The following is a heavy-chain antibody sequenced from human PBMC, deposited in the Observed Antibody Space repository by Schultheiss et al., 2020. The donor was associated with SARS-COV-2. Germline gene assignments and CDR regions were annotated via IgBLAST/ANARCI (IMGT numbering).Heavy chain of an antibody. CDR1: GYNFTGYY. Sequence: GESLKISCKASGYNFTGYYMHWVRQAPGQGLEWMGWINPNSGGTNYEQKFQGRVTMTRDTSISTAYMELSRLRSDDTAVYYCARAESGYYYYMDVWGKGTTVTVSS. CDR3: ARAESGYYYYMDV. V-gene: IGHV1-2*02. CDR2: INPNSGGT. D-gene: IGHD3-10*01. J-gene: IGHJ6*03.